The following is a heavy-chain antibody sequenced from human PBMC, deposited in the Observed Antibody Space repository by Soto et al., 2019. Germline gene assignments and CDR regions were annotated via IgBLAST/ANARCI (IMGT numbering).Heavy chain of an antibody. J-gene: IGHJ6*02. Sequence: EVQLVESGGGLVQPGGSLRLSCAASGFTFSSYDMHWVRQATGKGLEWVSAIGTAGDTYYPGSVKGRFTISRENAKNSLYLQMNSLRDEDTAVYYCARAPAHPYYDILTGYYYYYYGMDVWGQGTTVTVSS. CDR2: IGTAGDT. V-gene: IGHV3-13*01. CDR3: ARAPAHPYYDILTGYYYYYYGMDV. D-gene: IGHD3-9*01. CDR1: GFTFSSYD.